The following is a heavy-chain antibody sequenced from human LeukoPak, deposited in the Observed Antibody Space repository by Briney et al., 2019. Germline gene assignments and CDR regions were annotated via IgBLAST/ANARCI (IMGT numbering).Heavy chain of an antibody. CDR2: INHSGST. CDR1: GGSFSGYF. Sequence: SETLSLTCAVYGGSFSGYFWNWIRQPPGKGLEWIGEINHSGSTNYNPSLKSRVTISVDTSKNQFSLKLSSVTAADTAVYYCARYYSNYPFDYWGQGTLVTVSS. V-gene: IGHV4-34*01. CDR3: ARYYSNYPFDY. D-gene: IGHD4-11*01. J-gene: IGHJ4*02.